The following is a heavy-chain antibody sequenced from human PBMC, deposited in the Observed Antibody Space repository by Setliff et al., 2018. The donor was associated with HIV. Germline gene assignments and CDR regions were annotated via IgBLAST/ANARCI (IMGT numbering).Heavy chain of an antibody. V-gene: IGHV1-18*01. J-gene: IGHJ3*01. CDR2: ISGYNGNT. D-gene: IGHD6-19*01. CDR3: GRVPYKSAWFSGGHNPFDV. CDR1: GYTFTYYG. Sequence: ASVKVSCKASGYTFTYYGISWVRQAPGQGLEWMGWISGYNGNTNFAQKLQGRVTMTIDTSTSTVYMDLRSLTSDDTAVYYCGRVPYKSAWFSGGHNPFDVWGQGTMVTVSS.